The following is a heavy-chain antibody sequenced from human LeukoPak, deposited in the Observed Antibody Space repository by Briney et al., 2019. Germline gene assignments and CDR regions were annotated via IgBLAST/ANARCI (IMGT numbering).Heavy chain of an antibody. CDR1: GGSFSGYY. Sequence: PSETQSLTCAVYGGSFSGYYWSWIRQPPGKGLEWIGEINHGGSTNYNPSLKSRLTISVDTSKNQFSLKLSSVTAADTAVYYCAREGVYYDILAAYYRPYYFDFWGQGTLVTVYS. CDR3: AREGVYYDILAAYYRPYYFDF. J-gene: IGHJ4*02. V-gene: IGHV4-34*01. CDR2: INHGGST. D-gene: IGHD3-9*01.